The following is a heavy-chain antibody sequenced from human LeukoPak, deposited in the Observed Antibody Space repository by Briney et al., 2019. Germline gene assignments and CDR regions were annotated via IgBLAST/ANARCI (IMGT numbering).Heavy chain of an antibody. D-gene: IGHD3-10*01. CDR1: GYTFTDYY. Sequence: ASVKVSCKASGYTFTDYYMHWVRQAPGQGLEWMGTINPSGGSTTHAQKFQGRVTMTRDTSTSTVYMELSSLRSEDTAVYYCALPRSKMVRGVTGAFSFDYWGQGTLVTVSS. V-gene: IGHV1-46*01. CDR3: ALPRSKMVRGVTGAFSFDY. J-gene: IGHJ4*02. CDR2: INPSGGST.